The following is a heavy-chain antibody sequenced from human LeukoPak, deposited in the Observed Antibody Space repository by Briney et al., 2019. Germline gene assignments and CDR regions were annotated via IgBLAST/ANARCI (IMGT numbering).Heavy chain of an antibody. CDR2: IKSKKDGGAI. CDR3: TTGPRD. Sequence: GSLRLSCAASGFSFIHSWMSWVRQAPGKGLEWVGRIKSKKDGGAIDYAAPVKGRFTISRDDSKNMVYLQISSLKTEDTAVYYCTTGPRDWGQGTLVTVSS. J-gene: IGHJ4*02. V-gene: IGHV3-15*01. CDR1: GFSFIHSW.